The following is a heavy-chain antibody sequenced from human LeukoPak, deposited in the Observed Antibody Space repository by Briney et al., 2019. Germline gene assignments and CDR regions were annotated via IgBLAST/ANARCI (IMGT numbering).Heavy chain of an antibody. CDR3: AREFGYSYGQGAFDI. CDR1: GGSISSYY. V-gene: IGHV4-59*01. J-gene: IGHJ3*02. CDR2: IYYSGST. Sequence: SETLSLTCTVSGGSISSYYWTWIRQPPGKGLEWIGYIYYSGSTNYNPSLKSRVTISVDTSKNQFSLKLSSVTAADTAVYYCAREFGYSYGQGAFDIWGQGTMVTVSS. D-gene: IGHD5-18*01.